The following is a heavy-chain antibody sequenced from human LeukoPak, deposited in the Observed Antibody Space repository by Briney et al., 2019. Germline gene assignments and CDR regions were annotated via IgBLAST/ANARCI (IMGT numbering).Heavy chain of an antibody. CDR2: IYYSGST. J-gene: IGHJ4*02. Sequence: SETLSLTCTVSGGSVSSGSYYWSWIRQPPGKGLEWIGYIYYSGSTNYNPSLKSRVTISVDTSKNQFSLKLSSVTAADTAVYYCARAVEYYYDSSGYYHPLHYWGQGTLVTVSS. D-gene: IGHD3-22*01. V-gene: IGHV4-61*01. CDR1: GGSVSSGSYY. CDR3: ARAVEYYYDSSGYYHPLHY.